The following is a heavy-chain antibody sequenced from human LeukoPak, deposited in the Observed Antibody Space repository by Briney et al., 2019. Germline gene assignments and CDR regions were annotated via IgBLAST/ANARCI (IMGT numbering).Heavy chain of an antibody. CDR2: INHSGST. CDR1: GGSFSGYY. Sequence: SETLSLTCAVYGGSFSGYYWSWIRQPPGKGLEWIGEINHSGSTNYNPSLKSRVTISVDTSKNQFSLKLSSVTAADTAVYYCARGGRGQKRYSDLWGRGTLVTVSS. V-gene: IGHV4-34*01. D-gene: IGHD2-15*01. J-gene: IGHJ2*01. CDR3: ARGGRGQKRYSDL.